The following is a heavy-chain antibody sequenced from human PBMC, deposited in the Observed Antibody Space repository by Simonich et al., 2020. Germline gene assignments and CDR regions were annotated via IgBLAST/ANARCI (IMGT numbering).Heavy chain of an antibody. V-gene: IGHV4-38-2*01. CDR3: ARVDNWNYFDY. CDR2: IYHSGST. J-gene: IGHJ4*02. D-gene: IGHD1-20*01. CDR1: GGSISSGYY. Sequence: QVQLQESGPGLVKPSGTLSLTCAVSGGSISSGYYWGWIRQPPGKGLEWIGSIYHSGSTYYNPSLKSRVTISVDTSKNQFSLKLSSVTAADTAVYYCARVDNWNYFDYWGQGTLVTVSA.